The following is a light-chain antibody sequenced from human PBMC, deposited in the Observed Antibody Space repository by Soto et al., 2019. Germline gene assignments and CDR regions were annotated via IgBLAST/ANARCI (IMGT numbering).Light chain of an antibody. CDR1: QSVSSN. CDR2: DAS. Sequence: EIVMTQSPATLSVSPGERATLSCRTSQSVSSNLAWYQQEPGQPPRLLIYDASTRATGIPSRFGGSGSGTEFTLTISSLQSEECAVYYCQQYNNWPPLTFGGGTKVEIK. CDR3: QQYNNWPPLT. J-gene: IGKJ4*01. V-gene: IGKV3-15*01.